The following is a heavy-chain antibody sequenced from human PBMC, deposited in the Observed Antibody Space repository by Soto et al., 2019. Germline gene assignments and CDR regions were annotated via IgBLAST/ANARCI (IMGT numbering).Heavy chain of an antibody. J-gene: IGHJ6*02. CDR2: SSGSGGST. D-gene: IGHD3-22*01. CDR1: GFTFSSYA. Sequence: PGGSLRLSCAASGFTFSSYAMSWVRQAPGKGLEWVSASSGSGGSTYYADSVQRRFTISRDKSKNTLYLQMNSLRAEDTAVYYCDTYYYDSSGDSEYYYALDVWGQGPTVTVSS. V-gene: IGHV3-23*01. CDR3: DTYYYDSSGDSEYYYALDV.